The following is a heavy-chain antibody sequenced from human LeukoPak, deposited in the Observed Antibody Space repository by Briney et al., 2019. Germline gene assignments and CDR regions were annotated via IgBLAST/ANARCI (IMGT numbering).Heavy chain of an antibody. D-gene: IGHD3-22*01. CDR3: ARARGYYYDSSGYYLD. Sequence: SETLSLTCAVYGGSFSGYYWSWIRQPPGKGLEWIGYIYYSGSTNYNPSLKSRVTISVDTSKNQFSLKLSSVTAADTAVYYCARARGYYYDSSGYYLDWGQGTLVTVSS. J-gene: IGHJ4*02. CDR2: IYYSGST. V-gene: IGHV4-34*11. CDR1: GGSFSGYY.